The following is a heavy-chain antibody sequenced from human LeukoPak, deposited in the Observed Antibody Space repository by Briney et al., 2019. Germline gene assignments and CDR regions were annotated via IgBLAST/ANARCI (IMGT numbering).Heavy chain of an antibody. CDR3: ASPAASGWPFYYYYYGMDV. CDR2: INTNTGNP. J-gene: IGHJ6*02. Sequence: GASVKVSCKASGYTFTSYAMNWVRQAPGQGLEWMGWINTNTGNPTYAQGFTGRFVFSLDTSVSTAYLQISSLKAEDTAVYYCASPAASGWPFYYYYYGMDVWGQGTTVTVSS. CDR1: GYTFTSYA. D-gene: IGHD6-19*01. V-gene: IGHV7-4-1*02.